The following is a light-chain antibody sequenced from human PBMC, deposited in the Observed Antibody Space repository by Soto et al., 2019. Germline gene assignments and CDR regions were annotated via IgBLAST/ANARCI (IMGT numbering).Light chain of an antibody. CDR3: AAWDDSLNGYV. CDR2: SHN. J-gene: IGLJ1*01. V-gene: IGLV1-44*01. CDR1: SSNIGSNT. Sequence: QSVLTQPPSASGTPRQRVTISCSGSSSNIGSNTVNWYQQLPGTAPKLLIYSHNQRPSGVPDRFSGSQSGTSASLAISGLQSEDEADYYCAAWDDSLNGYVFGTGTKVTVL.